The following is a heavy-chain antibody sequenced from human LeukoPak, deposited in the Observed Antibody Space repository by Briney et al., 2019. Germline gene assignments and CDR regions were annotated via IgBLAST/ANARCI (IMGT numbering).Heavy chain of an antibody. D-gene: IGHD4-17*01. CDR2: MNPNSGNT. Sequence: ASVKVSCKASGYTITSYDINWVRQATGQGLEWMGWMNPNSGNTGYAQKFQGRVTMTRNTSISTAYMELSSLRSEDTAVYYCARGWESRTVKNFDYWGQGTLVTVSS. V-gene: IGHV1-8*01. CDR3: ARGWESRTVKNFDY. J-gene: IGHJ4*02. CDR1: GYTITSYD.